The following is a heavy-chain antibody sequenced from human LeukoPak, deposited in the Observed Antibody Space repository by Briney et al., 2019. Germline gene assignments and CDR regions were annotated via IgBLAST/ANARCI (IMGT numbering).Heavy chain of an antibody. Sequence: GGSLRLSCAASGFTFSDYYMSWIRQAPGKGLEWVSYISSSGSTIYYADSVKGRFTISRDNAKNSLYLQMNSLRAEDTAVYYCARLYSGYDLRAFDIWGQGTMVTVSS. J-gene: IGHJ3*02. CDR2: ISSSGSTI. V-gene: IGHV3-11*01. D-gene: IGHD5-12*01. CDR1: GFTFSDYY. CDR3: ARLYSGYDLRAFDI.